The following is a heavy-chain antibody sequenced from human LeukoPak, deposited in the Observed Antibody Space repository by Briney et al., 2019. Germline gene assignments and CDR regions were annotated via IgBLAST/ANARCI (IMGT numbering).Heavy chain of an antibody. J-gene: IGHJ4*02. CDR3: ARGLTYYYDSSGYPDY. D-gene: IGHD3-22*01. V-gene: IGHV1-46*03. CDR2: INPSGGST. CDR1: GYTFTGYY. Sequence: GASVKVSCKASGYTFTGYYMHWVRQAPGQGLEWMGIINPSGGSTSYAQKFQGRVTMTRDTSTSTVYMELSSLRSEDTAVYYCARGLTYYYDSSGYPDYWGQGTLVTVSS.